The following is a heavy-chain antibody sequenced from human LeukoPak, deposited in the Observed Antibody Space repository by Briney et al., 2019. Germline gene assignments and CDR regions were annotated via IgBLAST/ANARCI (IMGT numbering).Heavy chain of an antibody. J-gene: IGHJ4*02. CDR1: GFGVSVNY. V-gene: IGHV3-53*01. D-gene: IGHD6-13*01. Sequence: PGGSLRLSCAASGFGVSVNYMTWVRQAPGKGLEWVSVIHSGGDTYYADSVKGRFTISRDNSKNTLYLQMNSLRAEDTAVYYCANPLDSSFWYVFDYWGQGTLVAVSS. CDR3: ANPLDSSFWYVFDY. CDR2: IHSGGDT.